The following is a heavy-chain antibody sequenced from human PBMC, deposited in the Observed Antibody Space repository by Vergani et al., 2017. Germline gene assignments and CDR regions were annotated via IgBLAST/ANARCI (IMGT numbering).Heavy chain of an antibody. J-gene: IGHJ5*02. CDR3: AKDRGYSSSWYGYNWFDP. CDR2: IRYDGSNK. Sequence: QVQLVESGGGVVQPGTSLRLSCVVSGFTFSSYGMHWVRQAPGKGLEWVAFIRYDGSNKYYADSVKGRFTISRDNSKNTLYLQMNSLRAEDTAVYYCAKDRGYSSSWYGYNWFDPWGQGTLVTVSS. V-gene: IGHV3-30*02. CDR1: GFTFSSYG. D-gene: IGHD6-13*01.